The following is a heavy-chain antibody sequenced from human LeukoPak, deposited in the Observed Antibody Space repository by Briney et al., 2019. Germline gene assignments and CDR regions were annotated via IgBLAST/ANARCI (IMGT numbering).Heavy chain of an antibody. Sequence: ASVKVSCKASGYTFTNYDIHWGRQATGQGLEWMGWMNPYSGNTGYAQKFQGRVTMTRDTSINTAYLEPSSLKSGDTAVYYCARVAAARDFGYWGQGTPVIVSS. CDR2: MNPYSGNT. D-gene: IGHD6-25*01. CDR1: GYTFTNYD. V-gene: IGHV1-8*01. CDR3: ARVAAARDFGY. J-gene: IGHJ4*02.